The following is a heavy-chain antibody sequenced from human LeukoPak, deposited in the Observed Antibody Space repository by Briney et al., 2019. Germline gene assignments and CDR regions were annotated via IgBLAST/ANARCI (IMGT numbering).Heavy chain of an antibody. CDR3: AKDRGIISDY. D-gene: IGHD3-10*01. J-gene: IGHJ4*02. Sequence: GGSLRLSCAASGFTFSNYGMSWVRQAPGKGLEWVSAISGSGGSTYYADSVKGRFTISRDNSKNTLYLQMNSLRVEDTAVYYCAKDRGIISDYWGQGTLVTVSS. CDR1: GFTFSNYG. V-gene: IGHV3-23*01. CDR2: ISGSGGST.